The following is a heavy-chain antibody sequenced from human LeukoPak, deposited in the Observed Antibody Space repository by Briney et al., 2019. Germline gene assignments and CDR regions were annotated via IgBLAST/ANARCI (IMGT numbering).Heavy chain of an antibody. Sequence: PSETLSLTCAVYGGSFSGYYWSWIRQPPGKGLEWIGEINHSGSTNYNPSLKSRVTISVDTSKNQFSLKLSSVTAADTAVYYRARRFAGKEFDYWGQGTLVTVSS. CDR1: GGSFSGYY. V-gene: IGHV4-34*01. CDR2: INHSGST. CDR3: ARRFAGKEFDY. J-gene: IGHJ4*02.